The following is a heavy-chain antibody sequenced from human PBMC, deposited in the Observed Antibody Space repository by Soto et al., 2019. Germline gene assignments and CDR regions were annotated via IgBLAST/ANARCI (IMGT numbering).Heavy chain of an antibody. Sequence: GGSLRLSCAASGFTFSSYAMHWVRQAPGKGLEWVAVISYDGSNKYYADSVKGRFTISSDNSKNTLYLQMNSLRAEDTAVYYCARDTARGGGYYYYGMDVWGQGTTVIVSS. D-gene: IGHD5-18*01. V-gene: IGHV3-30-3*01. CDR1: GFTFSSYA. CDR2: ISYDGSNK. CDR3: ARDTARGGGYYYYGMDV. J-gene: IGHJ6*02.